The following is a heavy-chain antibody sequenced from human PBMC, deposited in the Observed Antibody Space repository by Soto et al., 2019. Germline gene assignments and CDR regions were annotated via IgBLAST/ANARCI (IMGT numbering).Heavy chain of an antibody. CDR3: ARGPPETSGV. CDR2: VNTANGNT. CDR1: GYTFTSSD. Sequence: QEQLVQSGTEVKKPGASVRVSCKASGYTFTSSDINWVRQATGQGLEWMGWVNTANGNTGYAQTFQGRVSMTRNTSISTAYMELSSLRSEDTAVYYCARGPPETSGVWGQGSLVTVSS. D-gene: IGHD3-10*01. J-gene: IGHJ4*02. V-gene: IGHV1-8*01.